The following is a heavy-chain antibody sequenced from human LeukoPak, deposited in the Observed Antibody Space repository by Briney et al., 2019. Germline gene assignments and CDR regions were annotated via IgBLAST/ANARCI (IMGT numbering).Heavy chain of an antibody. Sequence: PGGSLRLSCAASGFTVSTNYMNWVRQAPGKGLEWVSVIYSGGSTYYADSVKGRFTISRDNSKNTLYLQMNSLRAEDTAVYYCARDPNKWELPVDYWGQGALVTVSS. V-gene: IGHV3-53*05. CDR3: ARDPNKWELPVDY. CDR2: IYSGGST. J-gene: IGHJ4*02. CDR1: GFTVSTNY. D-gene: IGHD1-26*01.